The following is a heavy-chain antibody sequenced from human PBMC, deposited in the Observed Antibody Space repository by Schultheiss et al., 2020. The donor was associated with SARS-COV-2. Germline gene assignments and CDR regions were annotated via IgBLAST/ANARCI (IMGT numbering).Heavy chain of an antibody. CDR2: IYSGGST. CDR3: ARALYCTNGVCPGDYFDY. CDR1: GFTVSSNY. V-gene: IGHV3-66*01. D-gene: IGHD2-8*01. Sequence: GGSLRLSCAASGFTVSSNYMTWVRQAPGKGLEWVSIIYSGGSTYYADPVKGRFTISRDNSKNTLYLQMNSLRAEDTAVYYCARALYCTNGVCPGDYFDYWGQGTLVTVSS. J-gene: IGHJ4*02.